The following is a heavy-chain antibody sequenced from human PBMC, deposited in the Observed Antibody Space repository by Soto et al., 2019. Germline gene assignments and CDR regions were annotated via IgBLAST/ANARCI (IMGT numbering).Heavy chain of an antibody. CDR1: GFTFDDYA. D-gene: IGHD5-18*01. Sequence: GGSLRLSCAASGFTFDDYAMHWVRQAPGKGLEWVSGISWNSGSVGYADSVKGRFTISRDNAKNSLYLQMYSLRAEDTALYYCAKDSGIQLWLGAFDIWGQGTMVTVSS. V-gene: IGHV3-9*01. CDR2: ISWNSGSV. J-gene: IGHJ3*02. CDR3: AKDSGIQLWLGAFDI.